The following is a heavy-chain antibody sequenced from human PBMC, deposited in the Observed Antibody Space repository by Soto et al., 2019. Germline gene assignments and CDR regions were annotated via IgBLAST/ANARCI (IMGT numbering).Heavy chain of an antibody. D-gene: IGHD3-22*01. Sequence: PSETLSLTCAVSGYSISSGYYWGWLRQPPGKGLEWIGSIYHGVSTYYNPSLNSRVTLSIDMTNNHVSLILNSVTAADTAVYYCARVGPWVPYYYDSSPYTFENWFDPWGQGTLVTVS. CDR1: GYSISSGYY. CDR3: ARVGPWVPYYYDSSPYTFENWFDP. J-gene: IGHJ5*02. CDR2: IYHGVST. V-gene: IGHV4-38-2*01.